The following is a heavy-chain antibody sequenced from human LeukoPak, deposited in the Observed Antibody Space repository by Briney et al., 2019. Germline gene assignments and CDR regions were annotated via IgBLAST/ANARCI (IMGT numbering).Heavy chain of an antibody. CDR3: ANGYSSTWYNY. J-gene: IGHJ4*02. V-gene: IGHV3-53*01. CDR2: IYSGGST. Sequence: GGSLRLSCAASGFTVSSNYMSWVRQAPGKGLEWVSVIYSGGSTYYADSVKGRFTISRDNSKNTLYLQMNSLRAEDTAVYYCANGYSSTWYNYWDQGTLVTVSS. CDR1: GFTVSSNY. D-gene: IGHD6-13*01.